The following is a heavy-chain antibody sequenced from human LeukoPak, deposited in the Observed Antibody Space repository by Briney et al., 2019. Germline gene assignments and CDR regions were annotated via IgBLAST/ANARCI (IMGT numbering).Heavy chain of an antibody. J-gene: IGHJ6*03. CDR2: IYNSGST. V-gene: IGHV4-39*01. CDR3: VLATSSSSYYYYYMDV. D-gene: IGHD6-6*01. CDR1: GGSISSSSYY. Sequence: SETLSLTCTVSGGSISSSSYYWGWIRQPPGKGLGVIGSIYNSGSTYYNPSLKSRDTISVDTSKNQFSLKLSSVTAADTAVYYCVLATSSSSYYYYYMDVWGKGTTVTVSS.